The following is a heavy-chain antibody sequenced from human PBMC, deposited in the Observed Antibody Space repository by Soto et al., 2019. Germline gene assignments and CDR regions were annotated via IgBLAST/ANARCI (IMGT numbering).Heavy chain of an antibody. Sequence: GGSLRLSCAAPGLTFNISGMHWVRQAPDKGLEWVALISYDGSNQYYADSVKGRFTISRAHSKNTLFLQLNSLRAHDPAVCYCAKAQASGQGCFAPWGQGTLVTVSS. CDR2: ISYDGSNQ. V-gene: IGHV3-30*18. J-gene: IGHJ5*02. D-gene: IGHD3-3*01. CDR1: GLTFNISG. CDR3: AKAQASGQGCFAP.